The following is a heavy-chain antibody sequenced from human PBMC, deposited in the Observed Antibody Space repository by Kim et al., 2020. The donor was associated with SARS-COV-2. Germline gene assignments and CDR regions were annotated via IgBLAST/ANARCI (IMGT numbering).Heavy chain of an antibody. Sequence: SETLSLTCTVSGGSISSSSYYWGWIRQPPGKGLEWIGSIYYSGSTYYNPSLKSRVTISVDTSKNQFSLKLSSVTAADTAVYYCARHRCYGGTSCYGIFDYWGQGTLVTVSS. D-gene: IGHD2-2*01. CDR1: GGSISSSSYY. J-gene: IGHJ4*02. CDR2: IYYSGST. CDR3: ARHRCYGGTSCYGIFDY. V-gene: IGHV4-39*01.